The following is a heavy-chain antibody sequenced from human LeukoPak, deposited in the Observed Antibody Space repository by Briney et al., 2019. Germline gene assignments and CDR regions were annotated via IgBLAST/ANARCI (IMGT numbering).Heavy chain of an antibody. CDR2: IRPSGGT. Sequence: ASVKVSCKASGYTFTSYGISWVRQAPGQGLEWMGLIRPSGGTSYAQKFQGRFTMTRDTSTSTVYMELSSLISEDTAVYYCTRENEYSSSSDLGRLDYWGQGTLVTVSS. CDR3: TRENEYSSSSDLGRLDY. D-gene: IGHD6-6*01. V-gene: IGHV1-46*01. J-gene: IGHJ4*02. CDR1: GYTFTSYG.